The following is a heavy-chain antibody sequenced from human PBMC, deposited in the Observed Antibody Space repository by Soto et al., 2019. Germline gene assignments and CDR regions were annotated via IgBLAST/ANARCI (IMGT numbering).Heavy chain of an antibody. CDR2: TYYRSKWYN. Sequence: PSQTLSLTCVISGDSVSSNSAAWNWIRQSPSRGLEWLGRTYYRSKWYNDYAVSVKSRITINPDTSKNQFSLQLNSVTPEDTAVYYCARGMRDIVLMVYANEYYYYGVDVWGQGTTVTVSS. J-gene: IGHJ6*02. CDR1: GDSVSSNSAA. CDR3: ARGMRDIVLMVYANEYYYYGVDV. V-gene: IGHV6-1*01. D-gene: IGHD2-8*01.